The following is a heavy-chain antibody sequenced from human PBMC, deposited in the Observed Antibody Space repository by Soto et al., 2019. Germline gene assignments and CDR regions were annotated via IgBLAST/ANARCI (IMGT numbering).Heavy chain of an antibody. Sequence: EVQLVESGGGLVQPGGSLRLSCAASGFTFSSNWMSWVRQAPGKGLEWVANIKQDGSEKYSVDSVKGRFTISRDNAKNSLYLQMNSLRAEDTAVYYCAQTRSDDYGVYVADYWGQGTLVTVSS. CDR1: GFTFSSNW. J-gene: IGHJ4*02. CDR2: IKQDGSEK. V-gene: IGHV3-7*05. D-gene: IGHD4-17*01. CDR3: AQTRSDDYGVYVADY.